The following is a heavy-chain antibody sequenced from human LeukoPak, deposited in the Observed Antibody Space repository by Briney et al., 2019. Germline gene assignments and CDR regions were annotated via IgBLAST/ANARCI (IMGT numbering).Heavy chain of an antibody. CDR1: GGSISSYY. CDR2: IYYSGST. V-gene: IGHV4-59*01. J-gene: IGHJ5*02. D-gene: IGHD1-26*01. Sequence: PSETLSLTCTVSGGSISSYYWSWIRQPPGKGLEWIRYIYYSGSTNYNPSLKSRVTISVDTSMNQFSLKLSSVTAADTAVYYCARESYWEPQGNWFDPWGQGTLVTVSS. CDR3: ARESYWEPQGNWFDP.